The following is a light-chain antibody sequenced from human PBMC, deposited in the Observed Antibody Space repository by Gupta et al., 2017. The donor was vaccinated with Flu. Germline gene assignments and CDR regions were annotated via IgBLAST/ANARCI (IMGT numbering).Light chain of an antibody. CDR3: QQMNSYWYS. CDR2: QVS. J-gene: IGKJ2*03. V-gene: IGKV1-5*03. Sequence: PSSLPASIGDRVTITCRASQGIRTWLAWYQQKPGQTPKLLIYQVSNLDSGVPSRFSGAASGADFTLTIINLQPDDSATYYCQQMNSYWYSFGQGTKVEIK. CDR1: QGIRTW.